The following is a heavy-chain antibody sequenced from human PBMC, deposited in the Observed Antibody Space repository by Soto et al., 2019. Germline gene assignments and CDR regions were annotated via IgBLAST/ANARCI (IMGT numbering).Heavy chain of an antibody. D-gene: IGHD3-10*01. Sequence: EVQLVESGGGLVQPGGSLRLSCAASGFTFSSYWMSWVRQAPGKGLEWVANIKKDGSEKYYVDSVKGRFTISRDNAKNSLYLQMNSLRAEDTAVYYCARVLRSFGESFHFDYWGQGTLVTVSS. J-gene: IGHJ4*02. CDR2: IKKDGSEK. CDR3: ARVLRSFGESFHFDY. CDR1: GFTFSSYW. V-gene: IGHV3-7*01.